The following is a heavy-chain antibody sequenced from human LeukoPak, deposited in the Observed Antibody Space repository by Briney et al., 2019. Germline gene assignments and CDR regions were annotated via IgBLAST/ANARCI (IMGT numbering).Heavy chain of an antibody. V-gene: IGHV4-59*01. Sequence: SETLSLTCTVSGGSISSYYWSWIRQPPGKGLEWIGYIYYSGSTNYNPSLKSRVTISVDTSKNQFSLKLSSVTAADTAVYYCASLGTSVHYYMDVWGKGTTVTVSS. CDR2: IYYSGST. CDR3: ASLGTSVHYYMDV. D-gene: IGHD2-2*01. CDR1: GGSISSYY. J-gene: IGHJ6*03.